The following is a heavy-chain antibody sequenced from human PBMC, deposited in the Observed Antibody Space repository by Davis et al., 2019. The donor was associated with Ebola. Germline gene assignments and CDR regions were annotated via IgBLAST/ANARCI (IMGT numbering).Heavy chain of an antibody. CDR1: GYTFTNYG. D-gene: IGHD1-1*01. CDR2: INPHNGNT. CDR3: ARAQFPTTSDP. J-gene: IGHJ5*02. Sequence: AASVKVSCKASGYTFTNYGITWVRQAPGQGLEWMGWINPHNGNTNYAQNVQGRVTMTTDTSTSTAYMEVGSLKSDDTAVYYCARAQFPTTSDPWGQGTLVTVSS. V-gene: IGHV1-18*04.